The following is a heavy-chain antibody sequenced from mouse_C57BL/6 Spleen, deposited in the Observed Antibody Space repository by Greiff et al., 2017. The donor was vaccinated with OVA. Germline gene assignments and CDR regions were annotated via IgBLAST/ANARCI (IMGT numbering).Heavy chain of an antibody. J-gene: IGHJ2*01. D-gene: IGHD6-5*01. CDR2: IYPGSGST. CDR1: GYTFTSYW. V-gene: IGHV1-55*01. CDR3: ERVRSYVHYFDY. Sequence: QVQLQQPGAELVKPGASVKMSCKASGYTFTSYWITWVKQRPGQGLEWIGDIYPGSGSTNYNEKFKSKATLTVDTSSSTAYMQLSSLTSEDSAVYYYERVRSYVHYFDYWGQGTTLTVSS.